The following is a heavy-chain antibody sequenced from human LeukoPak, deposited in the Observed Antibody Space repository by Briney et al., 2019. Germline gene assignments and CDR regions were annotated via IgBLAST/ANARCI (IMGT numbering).Heavy chain of an antibody. CDR3: ARDMSVVVPAAISDRGYYYYYMDV. CDR2: INWNGGST. CDR1: GFTFDDYG. D-gene: IGHD2-2*01. V-gene: IGHV3-20*04. Sequence: GGSLRLSCAASGFTFDDYGMSWVCQAPGKGLEWVSGINWNGGSTGYADSVKGRFTISRDNAKNSLYLQMNSLRAEDTALYYCARDMSVVVPAAISDRGYYYYYMDVWGKGTTVTVSS. J-gene: IGHJ6*03.